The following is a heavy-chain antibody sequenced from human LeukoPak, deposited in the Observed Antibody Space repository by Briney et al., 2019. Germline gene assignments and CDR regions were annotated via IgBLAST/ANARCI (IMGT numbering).Heavy chain of an antibody. V-gene: IGHV4-59*01. D-gene: IGHD6-13*01. Sequence: PSETLSLTCTVSGGSISTYYWSWIRQPPGNGLEGIGYIYNSGSTNYNPSLQSRVTISVDTSKNQFSLRLTSVTAADTAVYYCAKAVAAAGRFGFDPWGQGTLVTVSS. CDR2: IYNSGST. J-gene: IGHJ5*02. CDR1: GGSISTYY. CDR3: AKAVAAAGRFGFDP.